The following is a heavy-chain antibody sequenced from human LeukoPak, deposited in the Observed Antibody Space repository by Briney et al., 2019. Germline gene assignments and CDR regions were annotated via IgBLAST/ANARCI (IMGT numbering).Heavy chain of an antibody. Sequence: GGSLRLSCAASGFTFSSYGMHWVRQAPGKRLEWVAFIRYDGSNKYYTDSVEGRFTISRDNSKNTLYLQMNSLRAEDTAVYYCAKDQYSSSYYFDYWGQGTLVTVSS. V-gene: IGHV3-30*02. D-gene: IGHD6-6*01. CDR1: GFTFSSYG. J-gene: IGHJ4*02. CDR2: IRYDGSNK. CDR3: AKDQYSSSYYFDY.